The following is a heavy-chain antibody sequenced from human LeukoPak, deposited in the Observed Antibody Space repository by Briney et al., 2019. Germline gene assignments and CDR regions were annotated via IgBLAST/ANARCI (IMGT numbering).Heavy chain of an antibody. J-gene: IGHJ5*02. CDR2: IYYSGST. CDR3: ARRQYYYDSSGYLDWFDP. Sequence: SETLSLTCTVSGGSISSSSYYWGWIRQPPGKGLEWIGSIYYSGSTYYNPSLKSRVTISVDTSKNQFPLKLSSVTAADTAVYYCARRQYYYDSSGYLDWFDPWGQGTLVTVSS. V-gene: IGHV4-39*01. D-gene: IGHD3-22*01. CDR1: GGSISSSSYY.